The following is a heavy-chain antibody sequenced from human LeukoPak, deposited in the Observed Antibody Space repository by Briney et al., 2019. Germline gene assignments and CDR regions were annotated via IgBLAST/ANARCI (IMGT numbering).Heavy chain of an antibody. CDR2: IYYSGST. Sequence: SETLSLTCTVSGGSISSSSYYWGWIRQPPGKGLEWIGSIYYSGSTYYNPSLKSRVTIFVDTFRNQFSLKLSSVTAADTAVYYCARQFTVTGGWFAPWGQGTLVTVSS. CDR3: ARQFTVTGGWFAP. J-gene: IGHJ5*02. V-gene: IGHV4-39*01. CDR1: GGSISSSSYY. D-gene: IGHD4-11*01.